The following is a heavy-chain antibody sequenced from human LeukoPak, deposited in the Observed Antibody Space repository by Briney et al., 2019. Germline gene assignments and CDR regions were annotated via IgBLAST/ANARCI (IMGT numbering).Heavy chain of an antibody. V-gene: IGHV4-61*02. J-gene: IGHJ5*02. Sequence: SETLSLTCTVSGGSISSGSYYWSWIRQPAGTGLEWIGRIYTSGSTNYNPSLKSRVTISVDTSKNQFSLKVSSVSAADTAVYYCARAYSSSWYWNWFDPWGQGTLVTVSS. CDR3: ARAYSSSWYWNWFDP. CDR2: IYTSGST. D-gene: IGHD6-13*01. CDR1: GGSISSGSYY.